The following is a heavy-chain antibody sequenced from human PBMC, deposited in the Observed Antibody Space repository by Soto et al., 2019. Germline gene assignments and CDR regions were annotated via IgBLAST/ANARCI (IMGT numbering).Heavy chain of an antibody. CDR3: ARDSGKVVPAASKNMFDY. D-gene: IGHD2-2*01. Sequence: ASVKVSCKASGGTFSSYAISWVRQAPGQGLEWMGGIIPIFGTANYAQKFQGRVTITADESTSTAYMELSSLRSEDTAVYYCARDSGKVVPAASKNMFDYWGQGTLVTVSS. CDR1: GGTFSSYA. CDR2: IIPIFGTA. J-gene: IGHJ4*02. V-gene: IGHV1-69*13.